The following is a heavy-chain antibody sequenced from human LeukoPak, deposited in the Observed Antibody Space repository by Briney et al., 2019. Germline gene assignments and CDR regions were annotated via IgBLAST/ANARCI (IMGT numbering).Heavy chain of an antibody. D-gene: IGHD5-24*01. CDR1: GFTFSSYA. Sequence: GRSLRLSCAASGFTFSSYAMHWVRQAPGKGLEWVAVISYDGSNKYYADSVKGRFTISRDNSKNTLYLQMNSLRAEDTAVYYCARAGRWLQLRGFDYWGQGTLVTVSS. CDR2: ISYDGSNK. J-gene: IGHJ4*02. CDR3: ARAGRWLQLRGFDY. V-gene: IGHV3-30*04.